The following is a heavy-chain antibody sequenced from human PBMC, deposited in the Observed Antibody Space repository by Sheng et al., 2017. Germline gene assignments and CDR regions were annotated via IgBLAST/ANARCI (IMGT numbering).Heavy chain of an antibody. J-gene: IGHJ4*01. Sequence: QVQLVQSGAEVKKPGGLSEGLLQGFWIHLHRLLYSLGATGPGQGLEWMGWINPLTVVAQTMXRSFRAGSPMTRDTSISTAYMDLSRLRPDDTAVYYCARVFQRGITTGYWGQGTL. CDR1: IHLHRLL. CDR3: ARVFQRGITTGY. V-gene: IGHV1-2*02. CDR2: INPLTVVA. D-gene: IGHD3-22*01.